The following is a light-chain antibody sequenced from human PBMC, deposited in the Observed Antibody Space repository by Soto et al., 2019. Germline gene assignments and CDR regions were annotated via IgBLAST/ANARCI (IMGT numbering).Light chain of an antibody. J-gene: IGLJ3*02. V-gene: IGLV2-23*03. CDR1: NSDVGSYNL. Sequence: QSALTQPASVSGSPGQSITISCTGTNSDVGSYNLVSWYQQHPGKAPKLMIYEGSKRPSGVSNRFSGSKSGNTASLTISGLQAEDEADYYCCSYAGSSTFVFGGGTKLTVL. CDR3: CSYAGSSTFV. CDR2: EGS.